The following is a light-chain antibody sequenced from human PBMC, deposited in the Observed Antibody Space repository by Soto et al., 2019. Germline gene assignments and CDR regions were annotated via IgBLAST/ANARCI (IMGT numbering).Light chain of an antibody. CDR1: QSVSSSY. CDR3: QQYGSSSG. Sequence: EIVLTQSPGTLSLSPGERATLSCRASQSVSSSYLAWYQQKHGQAPRLLIYGASSRATGIPDRFSGSGSGTDFTLTISRLEPEDFAVYYCQQYGSSSGFGGGTKVEIK. V-gene: IGKV3-20*01. CDR2: GAS. J-gene: IGKJ4*01.